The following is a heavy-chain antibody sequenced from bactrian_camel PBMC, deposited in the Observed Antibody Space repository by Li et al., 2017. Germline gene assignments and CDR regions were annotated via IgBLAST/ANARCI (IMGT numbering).Heavy chain of an antibody. J-gene: IGHJ4*01. CDR1: GYTDC. CDR3: APRRCWFEKISSLDV. Sequence: VQLVESGGGSVQAGGSLRLSCSASGYTDCMAWFRQAPGKEREGIALIDPNGATTYADSVTGRFTISQDNAKNSVYLQMNSLKPEDTAMYYCAPRRCWFEKISSLDVWGQGTQVTVS. V-gene: IGHV3S63*01. D-gene: IGHD1*01. CDR2: IDPNGATT.